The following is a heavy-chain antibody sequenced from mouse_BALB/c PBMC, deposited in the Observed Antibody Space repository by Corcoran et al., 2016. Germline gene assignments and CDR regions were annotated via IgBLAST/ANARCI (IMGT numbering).Heavy chain of an antibody. CDR3: ATGDF. Sequence: DVQLQESGPGLVKPSQSMSLTCPVTGYSINSGYYWNWIRQFPGNKLAWMGYINYDGSKNYRPSLKNRISINRDTSKNQFVLKLNSVTTEDTATYYCATGDFWGQGTTLTVSS. J-gene: IGHJ2*01. D-gene: IGHD4-1*01. CDR2: INYDGSK. V-gene: IGHV3-6*02. CDR1: GYSINSGYY.